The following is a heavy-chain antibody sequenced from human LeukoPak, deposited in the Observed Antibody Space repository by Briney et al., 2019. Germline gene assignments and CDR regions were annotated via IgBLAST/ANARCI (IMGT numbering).Heavy chain of an antibody. D-gene: IGHD3-10*01. V-gene: IGHV4-39*01. CDR3: ARTRLLWFGESPSAYNWFDP. CDR2: VYYSGST. Sequence: PSETLSLTCTVSGGSISSSNYYWGWIRQPPGKGLEWIGSVYYSGSTYYNPSLKSRVTIFVDTSKNQFSLKVSSVTAADTAVYYCARTRLLWFGESPSAYNWFDPWGQGTLVTVSS. J-gene: IGHJ5*02. CDR1: GGSISSSNYY.